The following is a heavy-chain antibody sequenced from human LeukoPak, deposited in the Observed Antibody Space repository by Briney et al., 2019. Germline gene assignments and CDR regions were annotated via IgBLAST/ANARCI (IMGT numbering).Heavy chain of an antibody. CDR1: GGTFTSYT. Sequence: ASVKVSCKASGGTFTSYTISWVRQAPGQGLEWMGRIIPILDIANYAQKFQGRVTITADKSTSTAYMELSSLRSEDTAVYYCASSLGFYGDPYYFDYWGQGTLVTVSS. D-gene: IGHD4-17*01. CDR3: ASSLGFYGDPYYFDY. V-gene: IGHV1-69*02. CDR2: IIPILDIA. J-gene: IGHJ4*02.